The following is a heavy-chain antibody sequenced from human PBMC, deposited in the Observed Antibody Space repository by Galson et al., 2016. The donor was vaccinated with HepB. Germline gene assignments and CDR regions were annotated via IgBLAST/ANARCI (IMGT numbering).Heavy chain of an antibody. CDR3: LHSLNTLFEAFAT. CDR1: GFALRTSGVG. D-gene: IGHD3-10*02. V-gene: IGHV2-5*02. CDR2: MYWDDDK. Sequence: PALVTPTQTLTLTCSFSGFALRTSGVGVGWIRQPPGKALEWLAVMYWDDDKRYSPSLTSRLTITKDATESQVVLTMTNMDPVDTATYYCLHSLNTLFEAFATWGQGTMVTVSS. J-gene: IGHJ5*02.